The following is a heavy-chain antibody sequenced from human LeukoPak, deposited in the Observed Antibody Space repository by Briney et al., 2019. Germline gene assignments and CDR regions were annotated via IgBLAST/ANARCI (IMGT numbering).Heavy chain of an antibody. CDR1: GFIVSGTY. D-gene: IGHD3-10*01. CDR3: ARELRGFDP. V-gene: IGHV3-66*01. J-gene: IGHJ5*02. CDR2: IYSDGST. Sequence: GGSLRLSCAASGFIVSGTYMDWVRQAPGKGLEWVSVIYSDGSTYYTDSVKGRFIISRDNSKNTIYLQMTSLRAEDTAVYYCARELRGFDPWGQGTLVTVPS.